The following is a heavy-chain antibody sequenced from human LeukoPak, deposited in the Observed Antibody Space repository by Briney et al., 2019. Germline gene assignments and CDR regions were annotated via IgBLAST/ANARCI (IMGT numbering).Heavy chain of an antibody. CDR3: VREFYSALWD. J-gene: IGHJ4*02. Sequence: GGSLRLSCAASGFTFSTYGMHWVRQAPGKGLVWVSRINSDGSGTGFADSLNGRFTISRDNAKNILYLQMNSLRAEDTAVYYCVREFYSALWDWGQGTLVTVSS. CDR2: INSDGSGT. D-gene: IGHD2-21*01. V-gene: IGHV3-74*01. CDR1: GFTFSTYG.